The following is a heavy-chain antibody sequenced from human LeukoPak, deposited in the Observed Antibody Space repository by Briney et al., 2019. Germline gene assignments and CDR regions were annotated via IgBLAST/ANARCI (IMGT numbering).Heavy chain of an antibody. CDR3: AGGNAMDV. CDR1: GFPFSNSW. Sequence: GRSLRPSCAVSGFPFSNSWMYWVSQAPGKGLEGVANIKKDGSGISYVESVKGRFIISRDNSKNSLYLQMNSLKVEDTAVYFCAGGNAMDVWGKGTAVTVYS. CDR2: IKKDGSGI. J-gene: IGHJ6*04. V-gene: IGHV3-7*03.